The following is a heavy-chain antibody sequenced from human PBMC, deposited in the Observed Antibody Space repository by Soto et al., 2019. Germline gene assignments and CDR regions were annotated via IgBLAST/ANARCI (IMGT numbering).Heavy chain of an antibody. V-gene: IGHV3-30-3*01. CDR1: GFTFSDYA. D-gene: IGHD1-20*01. J-gene: IGHJ4*02. Sequence: QPGGSLRLSCAASGFTFSDYAMHWVRQAPGKGLEWVAFISFDGTTKYYADSVKGRFSISRDNSGNTLYLQIHSLRAEDTAVYYCARAAHISNWYGSYWGQGTLVTVSS. CDR3: ARAAHISNWYGSY. CDR2: ISFDGTTK.